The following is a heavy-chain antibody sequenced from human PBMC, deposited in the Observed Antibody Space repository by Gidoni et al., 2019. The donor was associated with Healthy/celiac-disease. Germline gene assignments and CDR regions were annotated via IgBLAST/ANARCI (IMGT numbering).Heavy chain of an antibody. Sequence: EWVGRIRSKANSYATAYAASVKGRFTISRDDSKNTAYLQMNSLKTEDTAVYYCTRRSYSGYYGSGKDLQQNYYYYYYMDVWGKGTTVTVSS. CDR3: TRRSYSGYYGSGKDLQQNYYYYYYMDV. D-gene: IGHD3-10*01. V-gene: IGHV3-73*01. J-gene: IGHJ6*03. CDR2: IRSKANSYAT.